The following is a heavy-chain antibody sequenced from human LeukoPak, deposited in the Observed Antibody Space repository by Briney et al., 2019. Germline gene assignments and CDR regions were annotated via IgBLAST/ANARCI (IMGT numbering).Heavy chain of an antibody. Sequence: PGGSLTLSCAASGFTFSNYWMSWVRQAPGKGLEWVANIKEDGGEIYYVGSVRGRFTISRDNAKNSLSLQMNSLRAEDTAVYYCVRYTRRYPFDYWGQGTLVTVSS. CDR2: IKEDGGEI. J-gene: IGHJ4*02. CDR1: GFTFSNYW. CDR3: VRYTRRYPFDY. V-gene: IGHV3-7*04. D-gene: IGHD2-2*02.